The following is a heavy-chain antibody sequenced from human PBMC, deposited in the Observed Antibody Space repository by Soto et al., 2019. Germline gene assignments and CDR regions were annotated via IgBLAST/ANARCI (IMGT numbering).Heavy chain of an antibody. J-gene: IGHJ4*02. Sequence: QVQLQESGPGLVKPSETLSLTCTVSGGTISSWYWSWIRQPPGKGLEWIGYIYYSGSTNCNPSLKSRVTRSVHTSKNQFSLKLSSVTAADTAVYYCARRYGSAIDYWGQGTLVTVSS. D-gene: IGHD1-26*01. V-gene: IGHV4-59*08. CDR2: IYYSGST. CDR3: ARRYGSAIDY. CDR1: GGTISSWY.